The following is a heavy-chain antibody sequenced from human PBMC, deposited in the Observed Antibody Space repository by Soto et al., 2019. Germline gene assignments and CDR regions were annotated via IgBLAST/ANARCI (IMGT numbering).Heavy chain of an antibody. CDR2: IYHSGST. J-gene: IGHJ6*02. CDR3: ARHRAAAAPYYYFYAMDV. Sequence: QVQLQESGPGLVKPSGTLSLTCAVSGGSISSGHWWSWVRQPPGKGLEWIGEIYHSGSTNYNPSLKSRVTISVDKSKNHFSPRLSSVTAADPAVYYCARHRAAAAPYYYFYAMDVWGQGTTVTVSS. D-gene: IGHD6-13*01. CDR1: GGSISSGHW. V-gene: IGHV4-4*02.